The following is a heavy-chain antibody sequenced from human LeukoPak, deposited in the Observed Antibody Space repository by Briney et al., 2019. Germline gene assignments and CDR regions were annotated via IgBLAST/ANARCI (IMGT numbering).Heavy chain of an antibody. D-gene: IGHD2-21*02. J-gene: IGHJ5*02. Sequence: PGRSLRLSCAASGFTFSDYYMSWIRQAPGKGLEWVSYISSSGSNIYYADSVKGRFTIPRDNAKNSLYLQMNSLRAEDTAVYYCGRDRAYCGGDCYPINWFDPWGQGSLVTVSS. V-gene: IGHV3-11*01. CDR1: GFTFSDYY. CDR2: ISSSGSNI. CDR3: GRDRAYCGGDCYPINWFDP.